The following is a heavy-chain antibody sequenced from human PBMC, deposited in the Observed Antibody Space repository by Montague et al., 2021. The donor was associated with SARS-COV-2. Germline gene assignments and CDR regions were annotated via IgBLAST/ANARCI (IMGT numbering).Heavy chain of an antibody. CDR1: GGSMSSYH. D-gene: IGHD3-10*01. V-gene: IGHV4-59*01. CDR2: VSYRGST. Sequence: SETLSPTCSVSGGSMSSYHWVWIRQPPGKGLEWIGYVSYRGSTNYNLSRKSRVTISLDTSKNRFSLRVTSVTAADTAVYYCARDVRYYYDQWGQGILVTVSS. J-gene: IGHJ4*02. CDR3: ARDVRYYYDQ.